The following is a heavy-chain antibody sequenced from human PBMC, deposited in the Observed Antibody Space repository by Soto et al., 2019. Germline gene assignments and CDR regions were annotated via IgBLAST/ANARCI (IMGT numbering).Heavy chain of an antibody. V-gene: IGHV4-59*11. J-gene: IGHJ3*02. CDR2: VYYSGAT. Sequence: QVQLQESGPGLVKPSETLSLTCTVAGGSLTDHYWNWFRQSPGRGLQWIGYVYYSGATSYNPSLTSRVPMTVDTSKNHFSLKLRSVTAADPAVYFCARGNDWKSSTFDIWGQGTMVSVSS. D-gene: IGHD2-21*01. CDR3: ARGNDWKSSTFDI. CDR1: GGSLTDHY.